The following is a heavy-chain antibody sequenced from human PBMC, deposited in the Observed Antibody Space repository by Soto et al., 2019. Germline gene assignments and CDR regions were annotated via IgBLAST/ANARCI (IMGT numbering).Heavy chain of an antibody. CDR1: GGSITNYY. Sequence: PSETLSFTCTVSGGSITNYYWSWIRQPAGKGLEWIGRMYTKERTNYNLSLKSRVTMSVDTSKNQFSLKLNAVTAADTAVYYCARDDYKDGGNNWFDPWGQGTLVTVSS. J-gene: IGHJ5*02. V-gene: IGHV4-4*07. D-gene: IGHD3-16*01. CDR2: MYTKERT. CDR3: ARDDYKDGGNNWFDP.